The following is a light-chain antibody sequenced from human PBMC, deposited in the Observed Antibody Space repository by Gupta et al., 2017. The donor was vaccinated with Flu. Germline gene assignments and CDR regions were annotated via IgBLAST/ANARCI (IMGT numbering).Light chain of an antibody. CDR2: NTN. J-gene: IGLJ2*01. CDR1: SGAVSTRYY. CDR3: VLYMGNGISV. Sequence: QTVVTQEPSFSVSPGGTVTLTCGLTSGAVSTRYYSSWYQQTPGQAPRTLIYNTNTRSSGVPDRFSGSILGNKAALTITGAQSDDESDYYCVLYMGNGISVFGGGTKLTGL. V-gene: IGLV8-61*01.